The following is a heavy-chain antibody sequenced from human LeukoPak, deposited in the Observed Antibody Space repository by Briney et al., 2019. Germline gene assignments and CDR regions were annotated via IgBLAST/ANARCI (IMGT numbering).Heavy chain of an antibody. J-gene: IGHJ4*02. CDR3: ARGLPGGQLSRYDY. CDR2: IYQSGKT. V-gene: IGHV4-38-2*02. Sequence: PTETLSLTCSVSGYSISSGYYWGWIRQPPGKGLEWMGIIYQSGKTYCNPSLESRVTISVDTSKNQFSLKMNSMTAADTAMYYCARGLPGGQLSRYDYWGQGTLVTVSS. CDR1: GYSISSGYY. D-gene: IGHD6-13*01.